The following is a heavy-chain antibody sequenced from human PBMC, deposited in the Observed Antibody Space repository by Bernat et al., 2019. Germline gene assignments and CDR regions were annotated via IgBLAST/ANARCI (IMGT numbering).Heavy chain of an antibody. CDR1: GFTVSGNY. Sequence: EVQLVESGGDLVQPGGSLRLSCAASGFTVSGNYMSWVRQAPGKGLEWVSVIHSGGITYYADSVKGRFTISRDNSKNTLYLQMNSLRAEDTAVYYCAKRHPTTVTTGFDYWGQGTLVTVSS. J-gene: IGHJ4*02. CDR3: AKRHPTTVTTGFDY. V-gene: IGHV3-66*01. CDR2: IHSGGIT. D-gene: IGHD4-17*01.